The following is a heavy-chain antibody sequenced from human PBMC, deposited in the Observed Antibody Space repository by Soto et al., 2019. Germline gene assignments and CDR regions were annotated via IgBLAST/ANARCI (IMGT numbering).Heavy chain of an antibody. CDR2: IISSGSTI. D-gene: IGHD3-10*01. V-gene: IGHV3-48*03. CDR1: GFTFSSYE. CDR3: AREGSTYYYGSGSYYPTYYYYGMDV. Sequence: GGSLRLSCAASGFTFSSYEMNWVRQAPGKGLEWVSYIISSGSTIYYADSVKGRFTISRDNAKNSLYLQMNSLRAEDTAVYYCAREGSTYYYGSGSYYPTYYYYGMDVWGQGTTVTVSS. J-gene: IGHJ6*02.